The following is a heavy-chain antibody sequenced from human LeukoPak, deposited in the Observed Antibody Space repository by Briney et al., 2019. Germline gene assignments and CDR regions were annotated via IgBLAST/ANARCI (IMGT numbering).Heavy chain of an antibody. Sequence: ASVKVSCKASGYTFTSYYMHWVRQAPGQGLEWMGIINPSGGSTSYAQKFQGRVTMTRDTSTSTVYMELSSLRSEDTAVYYCATLGYCSGGSCYSSYFDFWGQGTLVTVSS. J-gene: IGHJ4*02. D-gene: IGHD2-15*01. CDR1: GYTFTSYY. V-gene: IGHV1-46*01. CDR2: INPSGGST. CDR3: ATLGYCSGGSCYSSYFDF.